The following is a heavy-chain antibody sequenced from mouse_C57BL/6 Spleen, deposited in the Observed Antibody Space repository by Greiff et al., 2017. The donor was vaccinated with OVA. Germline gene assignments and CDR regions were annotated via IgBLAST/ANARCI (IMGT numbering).Heavy chain of an antibody. CDR1: GFTFSDAW. CDR2: IRNKANNHAT. D-gene: IGHD2-3*01. V-gene: IGHV6-6*01. J-gene: IGHJ2*01. Sequence: DVKVEESGGGLVQPGGSMKLSCAASGFTFSDAWMDWVRQSPEKGLEWVAEIRNKANNHATYYAESVKGRFTISRDDSKSSVYLQKSSLRAEDTGIYYCTRGDGYHFDYWGQGTTLTVSS. CDR3: TRGDGYHFDY.